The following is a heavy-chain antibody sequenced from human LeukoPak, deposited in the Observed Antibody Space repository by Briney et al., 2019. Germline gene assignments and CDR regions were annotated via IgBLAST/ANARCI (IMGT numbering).Heavy chain of an antibody. CDR3: MSGFCSGASCYA. V-gene: IGHV3-15*01. J-gene: IGHJ4*01. Sequence: GGSLRLSCEASGFTFTNALMSWVRQAPGKGLEWVGRIRRKTDGGTADYAAPVMGRFTISRDHSNNTLYLQMNSVNTEDTAVYYCMSGFCSGASCYAWGRGTLVIVSS. CDR1: GFTFTNAL. CDR2: IRRKTDGGTA. D-gene: IGHD2-2*01.